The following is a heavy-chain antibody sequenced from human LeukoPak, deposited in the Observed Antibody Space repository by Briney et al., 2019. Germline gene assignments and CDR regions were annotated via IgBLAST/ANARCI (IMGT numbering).Heavy chain of an antibody. D-gene: IGHD6-6*01. V-gene: IGHV4-38-2*02. J-gene: IGHJ6*03. CDR3: ARVLAARDYYYYYMDV. CDR1: GYSISSGYH. Sequence: SETLSLTCTVSGYSISSGYHWGWIRQPPGKGLEWIGSIYHSGSTYYNPSLKSRVTISVDTSKNQFSLKLSSVTAADTAVYYCARVLAARDYYYYYMDVWGKGTTVTVSS. CDR2: IYHSGST.